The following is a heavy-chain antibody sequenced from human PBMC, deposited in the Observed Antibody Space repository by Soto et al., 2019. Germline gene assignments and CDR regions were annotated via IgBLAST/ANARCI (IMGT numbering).Heavy chain of an antibody. V-gene: IGHV4-59*01. D-gene: IGHD6-19*01. CDR2: IYYSGST. CDR1: GGSISSYY. Sequence: SETLSLTCTVSGGSISSYYWSWIRQPPGKGLEWIGYIYYSGSTNYNPSLKSRVTISVDTSKNQFSLKLSSVTAADTAVYYCARAQWLVRSLGFDPWGQGTLVTVSS. CDR3: ARAQWLVRSLGFDP. J-gene: IGHJ5*02.